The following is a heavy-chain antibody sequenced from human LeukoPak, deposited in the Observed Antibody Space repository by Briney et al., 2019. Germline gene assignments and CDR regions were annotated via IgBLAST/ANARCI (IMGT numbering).Heavy chain of an antibody. Sequence: PSETLSLTCAVYGGSFSGYYWSWIRQPPGKGLEWIGEINHSGSTNYNPSLKSRVTISVDTSKNQFSLKLSSVTAADTAVYYCARSAAQRGGYYYMDVWGKGTTVTVSS. CDR2: INHSGST. CDR3: ARSAAQRGGYYYMDV. J-gene: IGHJ6*03. D-gene: IGHD6-13*01. V-gene: IGHV4-34*01. CDR1: GGSFSGYY.